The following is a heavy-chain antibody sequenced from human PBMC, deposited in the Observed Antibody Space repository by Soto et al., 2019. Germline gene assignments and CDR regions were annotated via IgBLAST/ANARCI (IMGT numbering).Heavy chain of an antibody. D-gene: IGHD2-15*01. J-gene: IGHJ2*01. CDR2: IYYSGST. CDR1: GGSISSGGYY. Sequence: QVQLQESGPGLVKPSQTLSLTCTVSGGSISSGGYYWSWIRQHPGKGLEWIGYIYYSGSTYYNPSLKSRVTISVDTSKNQFSLKLSSVTAADTAVYYCARKILRGGRKAIDWYFDLWGRGTLVTVSS. CDR3: ARKILRGGRKAIDWYFDL. V-gene: IGHV4-31*03.